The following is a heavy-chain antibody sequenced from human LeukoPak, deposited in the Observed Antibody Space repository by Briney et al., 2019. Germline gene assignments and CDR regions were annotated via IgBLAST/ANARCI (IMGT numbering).Heavy chain of an antibody. J-gene: IGHJ6*03. CDR3: AREGKYYDFWGHYMDV. Sequence: ASVKVSCKASGYTFTSYSFSWVRQAPGQGLEWMGWISTYNGNTNYAQKFQGRVTMTTDTSTSTAYMELRSLTSDDTAVYYCAREGKYYDFWGHYMDVWGKGTTVTVSS. V-gene: IGHV1-18*01. CDR1: GYTFTSYS. CDR2: ISTYNGNT. D-gene: IGHD3-3*01.